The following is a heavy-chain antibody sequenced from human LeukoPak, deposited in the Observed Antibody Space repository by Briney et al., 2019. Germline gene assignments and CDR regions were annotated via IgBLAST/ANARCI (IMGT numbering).Heavy chain of an antibody. CDR1: GGTFSSYA. D-gene: IGHD6-19*01. V-gene: IGHV1-69*05. CDR3: ARVPTFSSGWAPFDY. J-gene: IGHJ4*02. CDR2: IIPIFGTA. Sequence: VASVKVSCKASGGTFSSYAISWVRQAPGQGLEWMGRIIPIFGTANYAQKFQGRVTITTDESTSTAYMELSSLRSEDTAVYYCARVPTFSSGWAPFDYWGQGTLVTVSS.